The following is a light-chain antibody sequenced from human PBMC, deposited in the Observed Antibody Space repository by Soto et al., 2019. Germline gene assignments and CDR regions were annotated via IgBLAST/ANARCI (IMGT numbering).Light chain of an antibody. CDR2: EVT. J-gene: IGLJ2*01. CDR1: SSDVGGHNY. V-gene: IGLV2-14*01. CDR3: SSYAGGNNIMV. Sequence: QSVLTQPASVSGSPGQSITISCTGTSSDVGGHNYVSWYQQHPGKAPKVMIYEVTNRPSGVSNRFSGSKSGNTASLTISGLQAADEADYFCSSYAGGNNIMVFGGGTKLTVL.